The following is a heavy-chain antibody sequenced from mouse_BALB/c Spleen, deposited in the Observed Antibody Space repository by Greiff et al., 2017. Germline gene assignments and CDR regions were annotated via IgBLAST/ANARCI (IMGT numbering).Heavy chain of an antibody. V-gene: IGHV1S81*02. CDR1: GYTFTSYY. D-gene: IGHD2-4*01. Sequence: VQLQQSGAELVKPGASVKLSCKASGYTFTSYYMYWVKQRPGQGLEWIGEINPSNGGTNFNEKFKSKATLTVDKSSSTAYMQLSSLTSEDSAVYYCTRSGTMITTRLAYWGQGTLVTVSA. CDR3: TRSGTMITTRLAY. J-gene: IGHJ3*01. CDR2: INPSNGGT.